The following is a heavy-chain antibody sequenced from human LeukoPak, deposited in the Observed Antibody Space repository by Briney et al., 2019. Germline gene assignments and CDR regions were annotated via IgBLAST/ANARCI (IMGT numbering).Heavy chain of an antibody. CDR1: GGSISSYY. V-gene: IGHV4-59*01. J-gene: IGHJ3*02. D-gene: IGHD3-10*01. CDR2: IYYSGST. CDR3: ARTYGSGSLNDAFDI. Sequence: SETRSLTCTVSGGSISSYYWSWIRQPPGKGLEWIGYIYYSGSTNYNPSLKSRVTISVDTSKNQFSLKLSSVTAADTAVYYCARTYGSGSLNDAFDIWGQGTMVTVSS.